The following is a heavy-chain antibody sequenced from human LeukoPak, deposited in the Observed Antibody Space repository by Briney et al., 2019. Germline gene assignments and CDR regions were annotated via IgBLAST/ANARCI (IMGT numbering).Heavy chain of an antibody. V-gene: IGHV1-18*01. J-gene: IGHJ3*02. D-gene: IGHD1-1*01. CDR1: GYTFTSYG. CDR2: ISAYNGNT. Sequence: ASVKVSCKASGYTFTSYGISWVRQAPGQGLEWMGWISAYNGNTNYAQKLQGRVTMTEDTSTDTAYMELSSVTAADTAVYYCARHQLGHDAFDIWGQGTMVTVSS. CDR3: ARHQLGHDAFDI.